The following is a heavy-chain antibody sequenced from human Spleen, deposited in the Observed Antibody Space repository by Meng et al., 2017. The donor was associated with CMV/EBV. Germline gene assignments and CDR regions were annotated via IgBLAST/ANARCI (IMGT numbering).Heavy chain of an antibody. CDR2: IKQDGSEN. Sequence: GESLKISCAASEFTFSGYWMSWVRQAPGKGLEWVANIKQDGSENYYVDSVKGRFTISRDNAKKSLDLQMNSLRAEDTAVYYCARANGGGTRHQPHDDGLDVWGQGTTVTVSS. CDR3: ARANGGGTRHQPHDDGLDV. J-gene: IGHJ6*02. V-gene: IGHV3-7*01. D-gene: IGHD2-8*01. CDR1: EFTFSGYW.